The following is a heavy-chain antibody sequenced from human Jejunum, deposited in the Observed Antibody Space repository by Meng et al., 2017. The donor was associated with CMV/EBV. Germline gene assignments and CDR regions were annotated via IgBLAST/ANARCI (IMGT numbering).Heavy chain of an antibody. V-gene: IGHV1-2*02. J-gene: IGHJ3*02. CDR1: GYMFSISY. CDR2: INPKNGVT. D-gene: IGHD3-16*01. CDR3: ARDVDDDNGFDI. Sequence: SSGYMFSISYIHWVRQAPGQGLEWLGYINPKNGVTKYLQTFQGRLTMTRHTSINTVYMELTSLKSDDTAVYYCARDVDDDNGFDIWGQGTTVTVSS.